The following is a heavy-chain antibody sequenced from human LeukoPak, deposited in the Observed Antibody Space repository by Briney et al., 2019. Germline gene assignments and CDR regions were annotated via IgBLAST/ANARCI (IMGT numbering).Heavy chain of an antibody. J-gene: IGHJ3*02. Sequence: PGGSLRLSCAASGFTFSSYSMNWVRQAPGKGLEWVSSISSSSSYIYYADSVKGRFTISRDNAKNSLYLQMNSLRAEDTAVYYCARDCYDFRSGLPAHDAFDIWGQGTMVTVSS. D-gene: IGHD3-3*01. CDR3: ARDCYDFRSGLPAHDAFDI. CDR2: ISSSSSYI. CDR1: GFTFSSYS. V-gene: IGHV3-21*01.